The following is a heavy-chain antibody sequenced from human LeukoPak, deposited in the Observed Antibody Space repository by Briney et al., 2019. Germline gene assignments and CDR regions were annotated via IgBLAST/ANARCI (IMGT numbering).Heavy chain of an antibody. CDR1: GYTFTNHD. V-gene: IGHV1-18*01. CDR3: ARDGGGGNSF. D-gene: IGHD4-23*01. CDR2: ISSYSGNT. J-gene: IGHJ4*02. Sequence: ASVNVSCKASGYTFTNHDINWVRQAPGQGLEWMAWISSYSGNTDYAQKFQGRVTMTTDTSTSTVYMELRSLTSDDTAVYYCARDGGGGNSFWGQGTLVTVSS.